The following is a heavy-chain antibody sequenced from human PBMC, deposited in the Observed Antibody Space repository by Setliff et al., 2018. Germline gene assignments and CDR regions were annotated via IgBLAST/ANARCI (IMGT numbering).Heavy chain of an antibody. CDR2: IYTSGST. CDR1: GGSISNYY. V-gene: IGHV4-4*07. D-gene: IGHD1-26*01. CDR3: ARKGISALSGAFDM. J-gene: IGHJ3*02. Sequence: LSLTCTVSGGSISNYYWGWIRQPAGKGLEWIGRIYTSGSTNYNPSLKSRVTMSVDTSKNQFSLKLSSVTAADTAVYYCARKGISALSGAFDMWGQGTMVTVSS.